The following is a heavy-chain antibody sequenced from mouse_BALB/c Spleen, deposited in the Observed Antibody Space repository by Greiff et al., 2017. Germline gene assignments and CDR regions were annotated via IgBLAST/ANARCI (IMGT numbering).Heavy chain of an antibody. Sequence: VQLQQSGAELVKPGASVKLSCTASGFNIKDTYMHWVKQRPEQGLEWIGRIDPANGNTKYDPKFQGKATITADTSSNTAYLQLSSLTSEDTAVYYCAPSPYYSGRSPWFAYWGQGTLVTVSA. CDR3: APSPYYSGRSPWFAY. D-gene: IGHD1-1*01. V-gene: IGHV14-3*02. CDR1: GFNIKDTY. CDR2: IDPANGNT. J-gene: IGHJ3*01.